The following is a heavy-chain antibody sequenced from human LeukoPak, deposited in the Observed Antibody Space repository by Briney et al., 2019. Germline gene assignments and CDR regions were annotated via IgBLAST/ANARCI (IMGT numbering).Heavy chain of an antibody. D-gene: IGHD6-19*01. CDR1: GGSFSGYY. Sequence: PSETLSLTCAVYGGSFSGYYWSWIRQPPGKGLEWIGEINHSGSTNYNPSLKSRVTISVDTSKNQFSLKLSSVTAADTAVYYCARLNIAVAGTDSWRDYWGQGTLVTVSS. CDR2: INHSGST. J-gene: IGHJ4*02. V-gene: IGHV4-34*01. CDR3: ARLNIAVAGTDSWRDY.